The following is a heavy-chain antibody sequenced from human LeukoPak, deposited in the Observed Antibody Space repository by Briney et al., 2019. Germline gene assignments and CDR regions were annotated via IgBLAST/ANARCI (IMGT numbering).Heavy chain of an antibody. CDR3: ARDFWSGYYTPDAFDI. V-gene: IGHV3-23*01. Sequence: GGSPRLSCAASGFTFSSYAMSWVRQAPGKGLEWVSAISGNGGGTFYADSVKGRFTISRDNSKNTLYLQMNSLRAEDTAVYYCARDFWSGYYTPDAFDIWGQGTMVTVSS. J-gene: IGHJ3*02. CDR2: ISGNGGGT. CDR1: GFTFSSYA. D-gene: IGHD3-3*01.